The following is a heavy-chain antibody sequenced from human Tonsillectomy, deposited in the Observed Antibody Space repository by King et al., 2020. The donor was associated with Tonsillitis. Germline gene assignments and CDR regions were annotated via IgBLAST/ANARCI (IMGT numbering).Heavy chain of an antibody. Sequence: VQLVQSGAEVKNPGASLRVSCKASGYIFTDYYMHWVRQAPGQGLEWMGFVNPSSGGTNYEQKFQGRVTMTRDTSISTAYMELSRLRSDDTAVYYCARVMRKGGAFDIWGHGTMVTVSS. CDR2: VNPSSGGT. J-gene: IGHJ3*02. D-gene: IGHD2-15*01. V-gene: IGHV1-2*02. CDR3: ARVMRKGGAFDI. CDR1: GYIFTDYY.